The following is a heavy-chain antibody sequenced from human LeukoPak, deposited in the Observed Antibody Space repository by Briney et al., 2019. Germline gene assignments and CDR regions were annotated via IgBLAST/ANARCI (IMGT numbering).Heavy chain of an antibody. Sequence: GSSVKVSCKASGGTFSSYAISWVRQAPGQGLEWMGRIIPILGIANYAQKFQGRVTITADKSTSTAYMELSSLRSEDTAVYYCARGVGEEFRYCYYGMDVWGQGTTVTVSS. J-gene: IGHJ6*02. CDR3: ARGVGEEFRYCYYGMDV. V-gene: IGHV1-69*04. CDR1: GGTFSSYA. D-gene: IGHD2-21*01. CDR2: IIPILGIA.